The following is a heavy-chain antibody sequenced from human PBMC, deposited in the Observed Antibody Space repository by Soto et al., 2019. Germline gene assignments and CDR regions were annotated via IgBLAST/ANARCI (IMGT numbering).Heavy chain of an antibody. V-gene: IGHV3-48*01. CDR1: GFTFSSYS. J-gene: IGHJ5*02. CDR3: AREGVPAAMVFDWFDP. D-gene: IGHD2-2*01. CDR2: ISSSSSTI. Sequence: GGSLRLSCAASGFTFSSYSMNWVRQAPGKGLEWVSYISSSSSTIYYADSVKGRFTISRDNAKNSLYLQMNSLRAEDTAVYYCAREGVPAAMVFDWFDPWGQGTLVTVSS.